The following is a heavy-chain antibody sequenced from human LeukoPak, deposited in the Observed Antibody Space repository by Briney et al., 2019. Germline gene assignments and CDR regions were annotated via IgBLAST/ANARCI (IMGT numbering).Heavy chain of an antibody. D-gene: IGHD2-21*01. Sequence: GGSLRLSCVASGFSFGNYAMSWVRQAPGRGLQWVSQISGTGGATWYAGFARDRFTISRDNSKKTLYLQMSGLRVEDTAMYYCVKDPRDTYGTNWFVSWGQGTLLIVSS. CDR2: ISGTGGAT. CDR1: GFSFGNYA. CDR3: VKDPRDTYGTNWFVS. V-gene: IGHV3-23*01. J-gene: IGHJ5*01.